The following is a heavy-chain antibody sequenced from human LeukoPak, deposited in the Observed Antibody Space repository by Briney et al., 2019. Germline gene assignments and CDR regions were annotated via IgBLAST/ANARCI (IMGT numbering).Heavy chain of an antibody. V-gene: IGHV4-39*07. Sequence: SETLSLTCTVSGASISTIISYWGWIRQTPGKGLEWIGSIYYSGTTYYNPSLESRVTMSGDTSKNQLSLKLSSVTAADTAVYYCARVELISGSHLIFDYWGQGTLVTVSS. CDR2: IYYSGTT. J-gene: IGHJ4*02. D-gene: IGHD3-10*01. CDR1: GASISTIISY. CDR3: ARVELISGSHLIFDY.